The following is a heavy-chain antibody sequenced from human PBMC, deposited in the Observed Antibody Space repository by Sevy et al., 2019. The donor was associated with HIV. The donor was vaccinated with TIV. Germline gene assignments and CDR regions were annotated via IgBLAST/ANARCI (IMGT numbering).Heavy chain of an antibody. CDR3: AKQPDY. V-gene: IGHV3-23*01. CDR2: ISRVGDNT. Sequence: GGSLRLSCEVPASTFSSYAMSWVRQAPGKGLEWVSAISRVGDNTYYADSVKGRFTISRDKSKNTLDRQMNSLRGDDTAVYYCAKQPDYWGRGTLVTVSS. CDR1: ASTFSSYA. J-gene: IGHJ4*02.